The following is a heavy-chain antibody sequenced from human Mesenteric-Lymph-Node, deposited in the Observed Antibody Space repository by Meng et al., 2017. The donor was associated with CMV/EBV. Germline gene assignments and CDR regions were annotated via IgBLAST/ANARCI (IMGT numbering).Heavy chain of an antibody. CDR1: GYTFTGQY. Sequence: ASVKVSCKASGYTFTGQYIHWVRQAPGQGLEWMGWINPNTDDTHYTQKFQGRITLTRDTSISTAYMELSRLRSDDTAVYYCVRGIAVAGDSPDYWGQGTLVTVSS. CDR2: INPNTDDT. J-gene: IGHJ4*02. V-gene: IGHV1-2*02. D-gene: IGHD6-19*01. CDR3: VRGIAVAGDSPDY.